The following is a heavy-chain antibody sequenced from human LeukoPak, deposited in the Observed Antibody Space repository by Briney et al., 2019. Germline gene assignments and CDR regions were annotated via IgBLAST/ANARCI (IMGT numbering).Heavy chain of an antibody. CDR1: GFTVSSNY. CDR3: ARGGYSSSWYTPGGFDI. V-gene: IGHV3-53*01. Sequence: GGSLRLSCSASGFTVSSNYMSWVRQAPGKGLEWVSVIYSGGSTYYADSVKGRFTISRDNSKNTLYLQMNSLRAEDTAVYYCARGGYSSSWYTPGGFDIWGQGTMVTVSS. J-gene: IGHJ3*02. D-gene: IGHD6-13*01. CDR2: IYSGGST.